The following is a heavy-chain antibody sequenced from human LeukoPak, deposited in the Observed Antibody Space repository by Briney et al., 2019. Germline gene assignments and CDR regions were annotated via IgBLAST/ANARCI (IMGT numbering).Heavy chain of an antibody. CDR1: GFTFSSYW. Sequence: GGSLRLSCAASGFTFSSYWMHWVRQTPGKGLEWVSAISGSGGSTYYADSVKGRFTISRDNSKNTLYLQMNSLRAEDTAVYYCAKEGYSSSWYYFDYWGQGTLVTVSS. CDR2: ISGSGGST. J-gene: IGHJ4*02. D-gene: IGHD6-13*01. CDR3: AKEGYSSSWYYFDY. V-gene: IGHV3-23*01.